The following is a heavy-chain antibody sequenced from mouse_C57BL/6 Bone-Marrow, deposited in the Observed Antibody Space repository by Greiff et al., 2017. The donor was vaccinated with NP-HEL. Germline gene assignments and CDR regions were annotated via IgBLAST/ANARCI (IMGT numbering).Heavy chain of an antibody. J-gene: IGHJ3*01. CDR3: ARSKIQMGNYAAWFAY. CDR2: IDPSDSYT. D-gene: IGHD2-1*01. V-gene: IGHV1-69*01. CDR1: GYTFTSYW. Sequence: VQLQQPGAELVMPGASVKLSCKASGYTFTSYWMHWVKQRPGQGLEWIGEIDPSDSYTNYNQKFKGKSTLTVDKSSSTAYMQLSSLTSEDSAVYYCARSKIQMGNYAAWFAYWGQGTLVTVSA.